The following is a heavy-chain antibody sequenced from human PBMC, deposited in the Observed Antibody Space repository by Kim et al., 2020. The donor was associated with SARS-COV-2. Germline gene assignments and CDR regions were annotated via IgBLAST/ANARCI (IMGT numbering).Heavy chain of an antibody. V-gene: IGHV1-46*01. CDR1: GYTFTSYY. CDR2: INPSGGST. Sequence: ASVKVSCKASGYTFTSYYMHWVRQAPGQGLEWMGIINPSGGSTSYAQKFQGRVTMTRDTSTSTVYMELSSLRSEDTAVYYCARAEDQRFLEWLYYFDYWGQGALVTVSS. J-gene: IGHJ4*02. CDR3: ARAEDQRFLEWLYYFDY. D-gene: IGHD3-3*01.